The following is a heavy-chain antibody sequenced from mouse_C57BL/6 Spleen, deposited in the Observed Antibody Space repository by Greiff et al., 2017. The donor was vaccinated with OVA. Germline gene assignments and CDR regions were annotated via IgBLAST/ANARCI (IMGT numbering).Heavy chain of an antibody. D-gene: IGHD3-2*02. CDR1: GFTFSDYY. Sequence: EVHLVESEGGLVQPGRSMKLSCTASGFTFSDYYMAWVRQVPEKGLEWVANINYDGSSTYYLDSLKSRFIISRDNAKNILYLQMSSLKSEDTATYYCAREGSSGYGAMDYWGQGTSVTVSS. CDR3: AREGSSGYGAMDY. CDR2: INYDGSST. J-gene: IGHJ4*01. V-gene: IGHV5-16*01.